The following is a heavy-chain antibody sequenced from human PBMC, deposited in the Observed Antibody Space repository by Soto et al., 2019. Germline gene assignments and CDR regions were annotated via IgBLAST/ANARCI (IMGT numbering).Heavy chain of an antibody. CDR3: AKDRSSGSPYYGMDF. CDR1: GFTFGDYA. CDR2: FKWNSGDV. J-gene: IGHJ6*02. D-gene: IGHD3-10*01. V-gene: IGHV3-9*01. Sequence: SLRLSCAASGFTFGDYAMHWVRQVPGTGLEWVSGFKWNSGDVGYADSVKGRFTISRDNAKNSLYLQMNSLRPEDTAVYYCAKDRSSGSPYYGMDFWGQGTMVTVSS.